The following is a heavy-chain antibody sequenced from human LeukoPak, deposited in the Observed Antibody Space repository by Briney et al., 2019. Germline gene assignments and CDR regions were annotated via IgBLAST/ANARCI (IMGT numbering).Heavy chain of an antibody. J-gene: IGHJ4*02. CDR1: GFTFSSYA. CDR3: ARDAGGLLWFGELSFDY. D-gene: IGHD3-10*01. Sequence: PGGSLRLSCAASGFTFSSYAMHWVRQAPGKGLEWVAVISYDGSNKYYADSVKGRFTISRDNSKNTLYLQMNSLRAEDTAVYYCARDAGGLLWFGELSFDYWGQGTLVTVSS. V-gene: IGHV3-30*04. CDR2: ISYDGSNK.